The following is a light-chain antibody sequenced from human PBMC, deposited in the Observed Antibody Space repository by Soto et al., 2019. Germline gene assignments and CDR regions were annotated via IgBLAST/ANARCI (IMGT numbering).Light chain of an antibody. V-gene: IGKV2D-29*02. Sequence: DVVMTQTPLSLSVAPGQPASISCKSSQSLLHITGETFLFWYLQKPGQSPQLLIYEVSTRVSGVPDRFSGSGSGTDFTLEISRAETHDVGIYYCMQSTQLPPTFGQGTRLGIE. J-gene: IGKJ5*01. CDR2: EVS. CDR3: MQSTQLPPT. CDR1: QSLLHITGETF.